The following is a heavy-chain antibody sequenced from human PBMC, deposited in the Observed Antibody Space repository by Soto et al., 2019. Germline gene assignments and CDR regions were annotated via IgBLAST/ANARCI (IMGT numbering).Heavy chain of an antibody. CDR2: IIPIFGTA. D-gene: IGHD3-22*01. CDR3: ASHYDSSGYYYRGLDY. V-gene: IGHV1-69*12. J-gene: IGHJ4*02. CDR1: GGTFSSYA. Sequence: QVQLVQSGAEVKKPGSSVKVSCKASGGTFSSYAISWVRQAPGQGLEWMGGIIPIFGTADYAQKFQGRVTITAAESTSTGNVELSSLRSEDTAVYYCASHYDSSGYYYRGLDYWGQGTLVTGSS.